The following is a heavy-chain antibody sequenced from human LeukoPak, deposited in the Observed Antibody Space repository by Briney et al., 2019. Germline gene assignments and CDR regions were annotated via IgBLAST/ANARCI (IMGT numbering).Heavy chain of an antibody. V-gene: IGHV1-46*01. J-gene: IGHJ4*02. Sequence: APVKVSCKASGYTFTSYYMHWVRQAPGQGLEWMEIINPSGGSTSYAQKFQGRVTMTRDTSTSTVHMELSSLRSEDTAVYYCAREPMGIAVAGSGYFDYWGQGTLVTVSS. CDR1: GYTFTSYY. D-gene: IGHD6-19*01. CDR3: AREPMGIAVAGSGYFDY. CDR2: INPSGGST.